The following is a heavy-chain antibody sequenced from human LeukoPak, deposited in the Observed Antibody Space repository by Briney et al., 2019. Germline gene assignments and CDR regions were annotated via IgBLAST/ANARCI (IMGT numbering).Heavy chain of an antibody. Sequence: KPSETLSLTYTVSGVSISSYYWSWIRQPPGKGLEWIGYIFYSGRTSHNPSLKSRVTISLDTSKNQFSLMLSSVTAADTAFYYCARAGGGNTAMDLDYWGQGTLVTVSS. CDR1: GVSISSYY. J-gene: IGHJ4*02. D-gene: IGHD5-18*01. CDR2: IFYSGRT. CDR3: ARAGGGNTAMDLDY. V-gene: IGHV4-59*01.